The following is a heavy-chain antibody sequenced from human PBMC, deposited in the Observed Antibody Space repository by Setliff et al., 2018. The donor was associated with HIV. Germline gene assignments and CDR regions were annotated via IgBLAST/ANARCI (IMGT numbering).Heavy chain of an antibody. D-gene: IGHD4-4*01. CDR1: GYSFTSYW. Sequence: GESLKISCKGSGYSFTSYWIGWVRQMPGKGLEWMGIIYPGDSDTRYSPSFQGQVTISADKSISTAYLQWSSLKIEDTALYFCSINSPLSPWGQGTLVTVSS. CDR3: SINSPLSP. CDR2: IYPGDSDT. J-gene: IGHJ4*02. V-gene: IGHV5-51*01.